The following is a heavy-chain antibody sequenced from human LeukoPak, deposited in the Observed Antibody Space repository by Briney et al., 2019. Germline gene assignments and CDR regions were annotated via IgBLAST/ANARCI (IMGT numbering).Heavy chain of an antibody. D-gene: IGHD6-13*01. CDR1: GFTFSIYG. J-gene: IGHJ4*02. CDR3: GRGRSSWYVGIDY. Sequence: GGPLRLSCAASGFTFSIYGMHWVRQAPGKGLECVAVIWYDGSNKYYADSVKGRFTISRDNSKNTMYLQMNSLRAEDTAVYYCGRGRSSWYVGIDYWGQGTLVTVS. CDR2: IWYDGSNK. V-gene: IGHV3-33*08.